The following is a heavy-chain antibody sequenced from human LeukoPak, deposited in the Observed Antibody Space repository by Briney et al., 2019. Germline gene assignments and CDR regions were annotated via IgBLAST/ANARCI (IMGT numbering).Heavy chain of an antibody. CDR2: IYYSGST. CDR1: GGPIVSGTYY. CDR3: ARRIPSSSSGFDY. D-gene: IGHD6-6*01. V-gene: IGHV4-39*01. J-gene: IGHJ4*02. Sequence: SETLSLTCTVSGGPIVSGTYYWGWIRQPPGKGLEWIGSIYYSGSTYYNASLKSRVTISVDTSKNQFSLKLSSVTAADTAVFYCARRIPSSSSGFDYWGQGTLITVSS.